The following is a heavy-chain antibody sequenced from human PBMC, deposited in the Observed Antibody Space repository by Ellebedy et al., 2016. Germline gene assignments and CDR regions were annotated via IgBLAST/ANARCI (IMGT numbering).Heavy chain of an antibody. Sequence: GGSLRLSXAASGFAFDLFGVNWFRQGPGKGLEWVSYISSTGNTIYYADSVKGRFTISRDNAKNSLFLQMNSLRAEDTGVYFCAREFRTTHSAMDVWGQGATVIVSS. D-gene: IGHD1-1*01. CDR1: GFAFDLFG. CDR2: ISSTGNTI. CDR3: AREFRTTHSAMDV. J-gene: IGHJ6*02. V-gene: IGHV3-48*01.